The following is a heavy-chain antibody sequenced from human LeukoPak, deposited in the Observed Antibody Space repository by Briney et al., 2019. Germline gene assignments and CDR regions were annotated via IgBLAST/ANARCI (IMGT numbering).Heavy chain of an antibody. CDR2: INPDSGGT. D-gene: IGHD5-24*01. V-gene: IGHV1-2*06. CDR1: GYTFTGYY. J-gene: IGHJ4*02. Sequence: ASVKVSCKASGYTFTGYYMHWVRQAPGQGLEWMGRINPDSGGTNYAQNFQGRVTMTRDTSISTAYMELSRLRSDDTAVYYCATDVEMATIGTRYFDYWGQGTLVTVSS. CDR3: ATDVEMATIGTRYFDY.